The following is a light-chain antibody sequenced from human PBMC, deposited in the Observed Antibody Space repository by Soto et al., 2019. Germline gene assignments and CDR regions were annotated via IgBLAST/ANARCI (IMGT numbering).Light chain of an antibody. CDR2: EVS. Sequence: QSALTQPASVSGSPGQSITISCTGTSNDVGGYAYVSWYQQYPGKAPKLVISEVSNRPSGVSHRFSGSMSGNTASLTISGLQAEDEADYYCSSYTGSATPVFGGGTKLTVL. CDR1: SNDVGGYAY. J-gene: IGLJ3*02. CDR3: SSYTGSATPV. V-gene: IGLV2-14*01.